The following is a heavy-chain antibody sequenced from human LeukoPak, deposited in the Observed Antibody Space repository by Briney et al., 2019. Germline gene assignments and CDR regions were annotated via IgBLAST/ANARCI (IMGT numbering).Heavy chain of an antibody. D-gene: IGHD6-13*01. Sequence: GGSLRLSCEASGLTFYGYWMHWFRQLPGKGLVWVSEINGAGNKKNYADSVRGRFTVSRDNAKDTVYLQMDSPRVEDTAVYYCARGTVGAPGIDYWGQGTLVTVSS. V-gene: IGHV3-74*01. CDR2: INGAGNKK. CDR3: ARGTVGAPGIDY. CDR1: GLTFYGYW. J-gene: IGHJ4*02.